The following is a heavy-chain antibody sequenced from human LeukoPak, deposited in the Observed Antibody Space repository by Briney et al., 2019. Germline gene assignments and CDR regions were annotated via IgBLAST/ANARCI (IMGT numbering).Heavy chain of an antibody. J-gene: IGHJ4*02. CDR3: ATAFKYGSGSYYFDY. CDR1: GYTFTGYY. V-gene: IGHV1-2*02. Sequence: ASVKVSCKASGYTFTGYYMHWVRQAPGQGLEWMGWINPNSGGTNYAQKFQGRVTMTRDTSISTAYMELSRLRSDDTAVYYCATAFKYGSGSYYFDYWGQGTLVTVPS. D-gene: IGHD3-10*01. CDR2: INPNSGGT.